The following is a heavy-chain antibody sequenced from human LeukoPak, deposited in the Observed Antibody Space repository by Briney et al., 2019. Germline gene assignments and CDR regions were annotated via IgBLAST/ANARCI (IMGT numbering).Heavy chain of an antibody. J-gene: IGHJ6*03. CDR1: GGSISSYY. D-gene: IGHD5-12*01. Sequence: PSETLSLTCTVSGGSISSYYWSWIRQPPGKGLEWIGSIYYSGSTNYNPSLKSRVTISKGTSKNQFSLKLSAVTAAATAVYYLARNRYSGYDGYYYMDVWGKGTTVTVSS. CDR2: IYYSGST. V-gene: IGHV4-59*01. CDR3: ARNRYSGYDGYYYMDV.